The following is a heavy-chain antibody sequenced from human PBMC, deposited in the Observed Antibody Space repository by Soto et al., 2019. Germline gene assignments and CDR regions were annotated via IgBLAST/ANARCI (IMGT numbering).Heavy chain of an antibody. J-gene: IGHJ4*02. CDR1: GGTFSSYA. V-gene: IGHV1-69*01. CDR3: ARGGTDYDILTGYDDY. Sequence: QVQLVQSGAEVKKPGSSVKVSCKASGGTFSSYAISWVRQAPGQGLEWMGGIIPIFGTANYAQKFQGRVTITADESTSTAYMELSSLRSEDTAVYYGARGGTDYDILTGYDDYWGQGTLVTVSS. CDR2: IIPIFGTA. D-gene: IGHD3-9*01.